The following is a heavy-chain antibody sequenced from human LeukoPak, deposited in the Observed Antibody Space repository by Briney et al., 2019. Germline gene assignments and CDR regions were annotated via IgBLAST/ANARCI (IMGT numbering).Heavy chain of an antibody. J-gene: IGHJ4*02. V-gene: IGHV5-51*01. Sequence: GESLKISCKGSGYSFTSYWIGCVRQMRGKGLEWMGIIYPGDSDTRYSPSFQGQVTISADKSISTAYLQWSSLKASDTAMYYCARTILGEYGAADYWGQGTLVTASS. CDR2: IYPGDSDT. CDR1: GYSFTSYW. D-gene: IGHD4-17*01. CDR3: ARTILGEYGAADY.